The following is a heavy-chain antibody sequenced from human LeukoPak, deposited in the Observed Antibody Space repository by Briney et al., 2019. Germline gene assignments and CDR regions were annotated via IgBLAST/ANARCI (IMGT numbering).Heavy chain of an antibody. D-gene: IGHD3-10*01. CDR3: ARLRGSGSYEPLYYFDY. CDR2: IYPGDSDT. J-gene: IGHJ4*02. CDR1: GYSFTSYW. V-gene: IGHV5-51*01. Sequence: GASLKISCKGSGYSFTSYWIGWVRQMPGKGLEWMGIIYPGDSDTRYSPSFQGQVTISADKSISTAYLQWSSLKASDTAMYYCARLRGSGSYEPLYYFDYWGQGTLVTVSS.